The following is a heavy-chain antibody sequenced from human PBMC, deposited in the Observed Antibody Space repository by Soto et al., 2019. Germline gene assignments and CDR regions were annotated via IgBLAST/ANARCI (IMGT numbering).Heavy chain of an antibody. V-gene: IGHV4-61*01. CDR3: ASGYSNGIFDY. J-gene: IGHJ4*02. CDR1: AGSVNSASYY. D-gene: IGHD6-25*01. Sequence: SETLSLTCTVSAGSVNSASYYWTWIRQPPGKGLEWIGYIYYTGSSRSNPSLASRVTIALHTSKNQFSLNLTSVTAADTAAYYCASGYSNGIFDYRGQGXXVTXXX. CDR2: IYYTGSS.